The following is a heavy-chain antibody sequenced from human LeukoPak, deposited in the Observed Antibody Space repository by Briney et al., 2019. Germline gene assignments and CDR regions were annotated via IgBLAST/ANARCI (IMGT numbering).Heavy chain of an antibody. Sequence: GGSLRLSCAASGFTFSSYGMHWVRQAPGKGLEWVAFIRYDGSNKYYADSVKGRFTISRDNSKNTLYLQMNSLRAEDTAVYYCAKVKATVTGAFDYWGQGTLVTVSS. J-gene: IGHJ4*02. CDR2: IRYDGSNK. D-gene: IGHD4-17*01. V-gene: IGHV3-30*02. CDR3: AKVKATVTGAFDY. CDR1: GFTFSSYG.